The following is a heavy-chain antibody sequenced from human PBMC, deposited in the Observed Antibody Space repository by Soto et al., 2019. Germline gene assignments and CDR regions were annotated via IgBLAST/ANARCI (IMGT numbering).Heavy chain of an antibody. CDR1: GFTFSSYA. CDR2: ISGSGGST. Sequence: GSLRLSCAASGFTFSSYAMSWVRQAPGKGLEWVSAISGSGGSTYYADSVKGRFTISRDNSKNTLYLQMNSLRAEDTAVYYCAKEYPQQWPGFGAFDIWGQGAMVTVSS. CDR3: AKEYPQQWPGFGAFDI. J-gene: IGHJ3*02. V-gene: IGHV3-23*01. D-gene: IGHD6-19*01.